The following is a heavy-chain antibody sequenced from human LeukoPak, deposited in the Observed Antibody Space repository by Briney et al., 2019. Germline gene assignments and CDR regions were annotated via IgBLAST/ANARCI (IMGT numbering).Heavy chain of an antibody. CDR2: INI. V-gene: IGHV3-21*01. CDR3: ARHRTASDY. D-gene: IGHD3-16*02. CDR1: GFTFSSYS. J-gene: IGHJ4*02. Sequence: GGTLRPSCAASGFTFSSYSMNWVRQAPGKGLEWVSSINIYYADSVKGRFTFSRDNAKNSLYLQMSSLRAEDTAVYYCARHRTASDYWGQGTLVTVSS.